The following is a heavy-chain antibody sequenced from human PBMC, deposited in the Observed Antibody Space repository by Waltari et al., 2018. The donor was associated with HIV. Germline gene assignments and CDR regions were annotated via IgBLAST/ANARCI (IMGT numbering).Heavy chain of an antibody. CDR1: GFTLSSFD. Sequence: EVLLVESGGGLVLPGVSVGLSCAVSGFTLSSFDMHCVRQATGKGLEWVSTIAPAGDTYYPGSVKGRFTISRENAKNSLYLQMNSLRAEDTAVYYCAALGSFYSWGQGTLVTVSS. V-gene: IGHV3-13*01. J-gene: IGHJ5*01. CDR3: AALGSFYS. CDR2: IAPAGDT. D-gene: IGHD1-26*01.